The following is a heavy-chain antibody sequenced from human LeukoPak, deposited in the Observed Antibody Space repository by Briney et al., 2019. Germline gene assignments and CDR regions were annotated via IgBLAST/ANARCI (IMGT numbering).Heavy chain of an antibody. CDR2: ISSSSSYI. V-gene: IGHV3-21*05. CDR3: ATDYYDSNTYDY. J-gene: IGHJ4*02. CDR1: GFTFSSYE. D-gene: IGHD3-22*01. Sequence: GGSLRLSCAASGFTFSSYEMNWVRQAPGKGLEWVSYISSSSSYIYYADSVKGRFTISRDNAKNSLYLQMNSLRAEDTAVYYCATDYYDSNTYDYWGQGTLVTVSS.